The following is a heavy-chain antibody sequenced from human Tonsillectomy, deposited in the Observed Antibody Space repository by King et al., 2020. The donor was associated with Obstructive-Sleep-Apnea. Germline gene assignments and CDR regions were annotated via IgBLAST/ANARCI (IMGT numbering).Heavy chain of an antibody. CDR3: ARAYYGSGSYLWFDP. CDR2: MNPISGNT. Sequence: QLVQSGAEVKKPGASVKVSCKASGYTFTSYDINWVRQATGQGLEWMGWMNPISGNTGYAQKYQGRVTMTRNTSISTAYMELSNLRSEVTAVYYCARAYYGSGSYLWFDPWGQGTLVSVSS. J-gene: IGHJ5*02. D-gene: IGHD3-10*01. CDR1: GYTFTSYD. V-gene: IGHV1-8*01.